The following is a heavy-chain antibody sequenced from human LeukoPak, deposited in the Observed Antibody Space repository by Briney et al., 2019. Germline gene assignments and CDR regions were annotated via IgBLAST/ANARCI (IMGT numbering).Heavy chain of an antibody. J-gene: IGHJ4*02. D-gene: IGHD5-24*01. V-gene: IGHV1-2*02. Sequence: ASVKVSCKASGYTFTGYYMHWVRQAPGQGLEWMGWINPNSGGTNYAQKLQGRVTMTRDTSISTAYMELSRLRSDDTAVYYCARVKGRWLQFPFLGYWGQGTLVTVSS. CDR1: GYTFTGYY. CDR3: ARVKGRWLQFPFLGY. CDR2: INPNSGGT.